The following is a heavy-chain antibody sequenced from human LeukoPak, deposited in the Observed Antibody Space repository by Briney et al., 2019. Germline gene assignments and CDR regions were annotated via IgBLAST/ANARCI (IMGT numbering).Heavy chain of an antibody. CDR3: AREDIGARPDY. V-gene: IGHV4-4*07. J-gene: IGHJ4*02. D-gene: IGHD6-6*01. CDR2: TYSSGST. Sequence: PSETLSLTCTVSGGSISSYYWSWIRQPAGKGLEWIGRTYSSGSTNYNPSLKSRVTMSVDTSKNRFSLKLSSVTAADTAVYYCAREDIGARPDYWGQGTLVTVSS. CDR1: GGSISSYY.